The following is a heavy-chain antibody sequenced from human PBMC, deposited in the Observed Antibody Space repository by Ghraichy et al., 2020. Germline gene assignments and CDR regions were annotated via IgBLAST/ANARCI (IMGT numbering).Heavy chain of an antibody. Sequence: ASVKVSCKASGYTFTSYGISWVRQAPGQGLEWMGWISAYNGNTNYAQKLQGRVTMTTDTSTSTAYMELRSLRSDDTAVYYCARKGPEGPSGWYNIVYWFDPWGQGTLVTVSS. CDR2: ISAYNGNT. CDR1: GYTFTSYG. V-gene: IGHV1-18*01. D-gene: IGHD6-19*01. CDR3: ARKGPEGPSGWYNIVYWFDP. J-gene: IGHJ5*02.